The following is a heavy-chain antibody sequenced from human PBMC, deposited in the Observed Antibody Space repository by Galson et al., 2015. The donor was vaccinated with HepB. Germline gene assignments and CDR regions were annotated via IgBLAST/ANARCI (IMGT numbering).Heavy chain of an antibody. V-gene: IGHV1-69*13. Sequence: SVKVSCKASGGTFSSYAISWVRQAPGQGLEWMGGIIPIFGTANYAQKFQGRVTITADESTSTAYMELSSLRSEDTAVYYCAREAGHYGDNGLDYWGQGTLVTVSS. CDR3: AREAGHYGDNGLDY. J-gene: IGHJ4*02. D-gene: IGHD4-17*01. CDR1: GGTFSSYA. CDR2: IIPIFGTA.